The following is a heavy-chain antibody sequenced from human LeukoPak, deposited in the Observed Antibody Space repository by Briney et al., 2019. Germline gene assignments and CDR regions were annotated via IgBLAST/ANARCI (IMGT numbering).Heavy chain of an antibody. D-gene: IGHD2-15*01. V-gene: IGHV3-64D*08. CDR1: GFTFSSYV. J-gene: IGHJ4*02. CDR3: VRAQGYCSSGTCYFDY. Sequence: GGSLRLSCSASGFTFSSYVMYWVRQAPGKALQYVSAINNNGDTSYADSVKGRFTISRDNSKNTLSLQMSSLRVEDTAVYHCVRAQGYCSSGTCYFDYWGQGTLVTVSS. CDR2: INNNGDT.